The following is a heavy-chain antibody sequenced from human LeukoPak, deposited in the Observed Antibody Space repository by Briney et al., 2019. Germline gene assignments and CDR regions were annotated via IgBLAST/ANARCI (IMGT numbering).Heavy chain of an antibody. V-gene: IGHV3-13*01. Sequence: PGGSLRLSCAASGFTFSNYDMHWVRQATGKGLEWVSGIGIAGDTYYPGSVKGRFTISREIAKNSLYLQMNSLRAGDTAVYYCARGTDTVTFDYWGQGTLVSVSS. CDR2: IGIAGDT. CDR3: ARGTDTVTFDY. CDR1: GFTFSNYD. D-gene: IGHD4-17*01. J-gene: IGHJ4*02.